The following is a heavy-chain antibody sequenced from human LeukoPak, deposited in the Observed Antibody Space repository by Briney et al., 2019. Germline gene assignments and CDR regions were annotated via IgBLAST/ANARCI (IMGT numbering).Heavy chain of an antibody. CDR3: ARDYYGSGSLDY. J-gene: IGHJ4*02. CDR2: ISSSSSYI. Sequence: GGSLRLSCAASGFTFSSYSMNWVRQAPGKGLEWVSSISSSSSYIYYADSVKGRFTVSRDNAKNSLYLQMNSLRAEHTAVYYCARDYYGSGSLDYWGQGTLVTVSS. CDR1: GFTFSSYS. D-gene: IGHD3-10*01. V-gene: IGHV3-21*01.